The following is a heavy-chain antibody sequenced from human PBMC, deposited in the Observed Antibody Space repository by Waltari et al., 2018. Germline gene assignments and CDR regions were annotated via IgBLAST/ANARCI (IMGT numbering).Heavy chain of an antibody. CDR2: IYPGDSDT. V-gene: IGHV5-51*01. J-gene: IGHJ6*02. Sequence: EVQLVQSGAEVKKPGESLKISCKGSGYSFTSYWIGWVRQMPGKGLEWMGIIYPGDSDTRYSPSFQGQVTSSADKSISTAYLQWSSLKASDTAMYYCARIVVPASYYYYYGMDVWGQGTTVTVSS. CDR1: GYSFTSYW. D-gene: IGHD2-2*01. CDR3: ARIVVPASYYYYYGMDV.